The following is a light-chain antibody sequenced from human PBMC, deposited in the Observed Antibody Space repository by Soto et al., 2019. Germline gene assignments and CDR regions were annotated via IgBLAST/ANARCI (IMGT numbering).Light chain of an antibody. CDR3: QQYNDHPLT. V-gene: IGKV1-5*01. CDR2: DAS. J-gene: IGKJ4*01. Sequence: DIQMTQSPSTLSASVGDRVTLTCRASQSISSWLAWFQQKPGKPPKVLIYDASSLKTGVPSRFSGSGSGTEFTLTIGSLQPDDFATYFCQQYNDHPLTFGGGTKVDIK. CDR1: QSISSW.